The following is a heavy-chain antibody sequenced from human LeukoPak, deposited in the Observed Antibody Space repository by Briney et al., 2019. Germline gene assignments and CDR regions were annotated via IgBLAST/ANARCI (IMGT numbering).Heavy chain of an antibody. Sequence: SETLSLTCAVSGGSISSGGYSWSWIRQPPGKGLEWIGYIYHSGSTYYNPSLKSRVTISVDRSKNQFSLKLSSVTAADTAVYYCARANRRYYGSGNDYYNAFDIWGQGTMVTVSS. D-gene: IGHD3-10*01. J-gene: IGHJ3*02. CDR3: ARANRRYYGSGNDYYNAFDI. CDR1: GGSISSGGYS. CDR2: IYHSGST. V-gene: IGHV4-30-2*01.